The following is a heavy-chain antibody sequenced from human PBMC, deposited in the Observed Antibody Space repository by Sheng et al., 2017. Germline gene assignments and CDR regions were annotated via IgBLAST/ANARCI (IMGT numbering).Heavy chain of an antibody. CDR3: ARDNLTPIFGVVIVAFDI. V-gene: IGHV4-38-2*02. Sequence: QVQLQESGPGLVKPSETLSLTCAVSGYSISSGYYWGWIRQPPGKGLEWIGSIYHSGSTYYNPSLKSRVTISVDTSKNQFSLKLSSVTAADTAVYYCARDNLTPIFGVVIVAFDIWGQGTMVTVSS. CDR1: GYSISSGYY. D-gene: IGHD3-3*01. CDR2: IYHSGST. J-gene: IGHJ3*02.